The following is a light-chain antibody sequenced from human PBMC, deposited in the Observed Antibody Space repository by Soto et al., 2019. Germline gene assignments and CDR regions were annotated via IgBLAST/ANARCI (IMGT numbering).Light chain of an antibody. CDR3: QQLNSYPL. CDR1: QGISSY. Sequence: DIQLTQSPSFLSASVGDRVTITCRASQGISSYLAWYQQKPGKAPKLLIYAASTLQSGVPSRFSGSGSATAFTLTISSLQPEDFATYYCQQLNSYPLFGPGTKVDIK. CDR2: AAS. J-gene: IGKJ3*01. V-gene: IGKV1-9*01.